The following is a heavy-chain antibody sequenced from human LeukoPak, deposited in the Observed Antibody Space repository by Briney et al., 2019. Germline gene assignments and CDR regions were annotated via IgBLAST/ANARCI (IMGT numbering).Heavy chain of an antibody. CDR2: ISYDGSNK. Sequence: PGGSLRLSCAASGFTFSSYAMHWVRQAPGKGLEWVAVISYDGSNKYYADSVKGRFTISRDNSKNTLYLQMNSLRAEDTAVYYCARAQHVLLWFGELTMGNWGQGTLVTVSS. D-gene: IGHD3-10*01. V-gene: IGHV3-30-3*01. CDR3: ARAQHVLLWFGELTMGN. J-gene: IGHJ4*02. CDR1: GFTFSSYA.